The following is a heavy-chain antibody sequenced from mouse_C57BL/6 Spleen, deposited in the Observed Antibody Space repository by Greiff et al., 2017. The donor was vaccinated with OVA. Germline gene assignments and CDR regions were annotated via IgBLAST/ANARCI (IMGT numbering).Heavy chain of an antibody. CDR3: ARDRGIWYFDV. CDR1: GFTFSSYA. V-gene: IGHV5-4*01. J-gene: IGHJ1*03. Sequence: DVMLVESGGGLVKPGGSLKLSCAASGFTFSSYAMSWVRQTPEKRLEWVATISDGGSYTYYPDNVKGRFTISRDNAKNNLYLQMSHLKSEDTAMDYCARDRGIWYFDVWGTGTTVTVSS. D-gene: IGHD3-1*01. CDR2: ISDGGSYT.